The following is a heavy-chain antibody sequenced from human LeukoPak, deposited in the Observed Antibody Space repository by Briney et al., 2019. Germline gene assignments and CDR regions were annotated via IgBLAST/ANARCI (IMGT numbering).Heavy chain of an antibody. CDR2: ISYDGSNK. V-gene: IGHV3-30*01. J-gene: IGHJ6*03. CDR3: ARDPSYGYYYCMDV. Sequence: GGSLRLSCAASGFTFSSYAMHWVRQAPGKGLEWVAVISYDGSNKYYADSVKGRFTISRDNSKNTLYLQMNSLRAEDTAVYYCARDPSYGYYYCMDVWGKGTTVTVSS. CDR1: GFTFSSYA. D-gene: IGHD4-17*01.